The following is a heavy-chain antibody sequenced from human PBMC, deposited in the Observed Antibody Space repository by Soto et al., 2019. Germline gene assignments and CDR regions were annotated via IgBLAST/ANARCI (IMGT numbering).Heavy chain of an antibody. CDR3: ATFRVAGYLTEGFGY. Sequence: QVQLQQWGAGLLKPSETLSLTCAVYGGSFSGYYWSWIRQPPGKGLEWIGEINHSGSTNYNPSLKSRVTISVDTSKNQFSLKLSSVTAADTAVYYCATFRVAGYLTEGFGYWGQGTLVTVSS. CDR1: GGSFSGYY. J-gene: IGHJ4*02. V-gene: IGHV4-34*01. D-gene: IGHD2-15*01. CDR2: INHSGST.